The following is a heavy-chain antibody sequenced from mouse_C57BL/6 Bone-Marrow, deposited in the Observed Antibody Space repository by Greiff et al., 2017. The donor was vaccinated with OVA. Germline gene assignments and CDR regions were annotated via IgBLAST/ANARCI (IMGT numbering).Heavy chain of an antibody. V-gene: IGHV1-81*01. D-gene: IGHD3-3*01. CDR2: IYPRSGNT. CDR3: AIYALARVYLDY. J-gene: IGHJ2*01. CDR1: GYTFTSYG. Sequence: QVQLQQPGAELARPGASVKLSCKASGYTFTSYGISWVKQRTGQGLEWIGEIYPRSGNTYYNEKFKGKATLTADKSSSTAYMELRSLTSEDSAVYFCAIYALARVYLDYWGQGTTLTVSS.